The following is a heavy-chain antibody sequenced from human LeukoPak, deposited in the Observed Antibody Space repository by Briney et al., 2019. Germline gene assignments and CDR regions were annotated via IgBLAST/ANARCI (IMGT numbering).Heavy chain of an antibody. CDR3: ARDYYDSSGYYYFAWFDP. J-gene: IGHJ5*02. Sequence: EASVKVSCKASGYTFTSYDINWVRQATGQGLEWMGWMNPNSGNTGYAQKFQGRVTMTRNTSISTAYMELSSLRSEDTAVYYCARDYYDSSGYYYFAWFDPWGQGTLVTVSS. V-gene: IGHV1-8*01. CDR2: MNPNSGNT. D-gene: IGHD3-22*01. CDR1: GYTFTSYD.